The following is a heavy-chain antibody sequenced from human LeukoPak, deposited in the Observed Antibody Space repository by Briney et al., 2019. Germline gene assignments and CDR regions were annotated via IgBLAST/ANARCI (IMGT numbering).Heavy chain of an antibody. CDR2: TIPIFGTP. CDR1: GGTFNSYT. Sequence: GASVKVSCKASGGTFNSYTISWVRQAPGQGLEWMGGTIPIFGTPSYAQKFQGRVTITADKSTSTAYMELSSLRSDDTAVYYCARTQYYDSSGYQPWGQGTLVTVSS. CDR3: ARTQYYDSSGYQP. D-gene: IGHD3-22*01. V-gene: IGHV1-69*06. J-gene: IGHJ4*02.